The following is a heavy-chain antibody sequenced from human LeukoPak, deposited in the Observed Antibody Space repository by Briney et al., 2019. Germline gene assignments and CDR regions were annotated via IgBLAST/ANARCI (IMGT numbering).Heavy chain of an antibody. J-gene: IGHJ4*02. CDR1: GGSISNYY. V-gene: IGHV4-59*01. CDR2: IYYSGNT. Sequence: SETLSLTCTVSGGSISNYYWNWIRQPPGKGLEWIGNIYYSGNTNYNPSLKSRVTILVDTSKNQVSLKLSSVTAADTAMYYCARDARLAAAGYYFDYWGQGTLVTVSS. D-gene: IGHD6-13*01. CDR3: ARDARLAAAGYYFDY.